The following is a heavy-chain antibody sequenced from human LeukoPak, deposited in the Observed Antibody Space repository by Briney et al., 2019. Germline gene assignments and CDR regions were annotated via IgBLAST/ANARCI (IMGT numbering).Heavy chain of an antibody. J-gene: IGHJ4*02. V-gene: IGHV3-53*01. CDR1: GFTVSSNY. D-gene: IGHD6-19*01. CDR3: ASIKVAVAGSGA. CDR2: IYSGGST. Sequence: GGSLRLSCAASGFTVSSNYMSWVRQAPGKGLEWVSVIYSGGSTYYADSVKGRFTISGDNSKNTLYLQMNSLRAEDTAVYYCASIKVAVAGSGAWGQGTLVTVSS.